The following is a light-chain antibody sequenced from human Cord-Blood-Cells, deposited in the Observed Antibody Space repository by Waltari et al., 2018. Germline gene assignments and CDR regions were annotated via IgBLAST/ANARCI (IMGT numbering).Light chain of an antibody. V-gene: IGKV3-15*01. Sequence: EIVMTQSPATLSVSPGERATLSCRASQSVSSNLAWYQQKPGQAPRLLIYGASTRATGIPARFSGSGSWTDFTLTISSLQSEDFAVYYCQQYNNWPPLTFGGGTKVEIK. CDR2: GAS. J-gene: IGKJ4*01. CDR1: QSVSSN. CDR3: QQYNNWPPLT.